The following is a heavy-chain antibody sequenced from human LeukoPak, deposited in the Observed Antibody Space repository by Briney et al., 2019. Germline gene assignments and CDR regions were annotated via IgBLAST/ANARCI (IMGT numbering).Heavy chain of an antibody. CDR1: GGTFSSYA. CDR2: IIPIFGTA. V-gene: IGHV1-69*05. Sequence: SVKVSCEASGGTFSSYAISWVRQAPGQGLEWMGGIIPIFGTANYAQKFQGRVTITTDESTSTAYMELSSLRSEDTAVYYCARGRLMSPGAFDIWGQGTMVTVSS. D-gene: IGHD2-8*01. CDR3: ARGRLMSPGAFDI. J-gene: IGHJ3*02.